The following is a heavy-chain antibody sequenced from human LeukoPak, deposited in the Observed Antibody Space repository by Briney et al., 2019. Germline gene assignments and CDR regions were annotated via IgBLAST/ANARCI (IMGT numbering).Heavy chain of an antibody. D-gene: IGHD2-15*01. V-gene: IGHV5-51*01. CDR1: GYSFTSYW. CDR3: ARHRPGYTGGPYYFDY. J-gene: IGHJ4*02. Sequence: GESLKISCKGSGYSFTSYWVAWVRQMPGKGLEWMGIIYPRDSDTIYSPSFQGQVTISADESTNSAFLQWSSLKASDTAMYYCARHRPGYTGGPYYFDYWGQGTLVTVSS. CDR2: IYPRDSDT.